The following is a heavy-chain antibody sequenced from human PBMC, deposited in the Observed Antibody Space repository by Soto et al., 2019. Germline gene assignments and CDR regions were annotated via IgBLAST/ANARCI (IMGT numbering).Heavy chain of an antibody. CDR1: GYSFTSYW. CDR3: VRDWSSNANSANDY. J-gene: IGHJ4*02. D-gene: IGHD2-8*01. Sequence: RASLKISCEGSGYSFTSYWIASVRQMHGKGLEWMGTIYPGDSDTRYSPSLQGQVTISRVNSKNTIYLQMDSLRAEDTAVYFCVRDWSSNANSANDYWGQGTLVTVPQ. V-gene: IGHV5-51*01. CDR2: IYPGDSDT.